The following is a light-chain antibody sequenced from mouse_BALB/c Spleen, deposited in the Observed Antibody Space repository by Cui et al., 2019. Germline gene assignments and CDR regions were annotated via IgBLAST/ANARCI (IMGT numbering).Light chain of an antibody. CDR3: LQSDNLPYT. CDR2: EGN. J-gene: IGKJ2*01. CDR1: TDIDDD. V-gene: IGKV17-121*01. Sequence: TTVHQPPASLTIAIGKKVTIRCITCTDIDDDMNWYQQKPGEPPKLLISEGNTLRPGVPSRFSSSGYGTDFVFTIENMLSEDVADYYCLQSDNLPYTFGGGTKLEIK.